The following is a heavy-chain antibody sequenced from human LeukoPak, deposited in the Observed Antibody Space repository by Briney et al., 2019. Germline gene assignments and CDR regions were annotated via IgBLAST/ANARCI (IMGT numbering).Heavy chain of an antibody. CDR1: GGSISSGGYY. D-gene: IGHD3-22*01. CDR2: IYYSGST. Sequence: PSETLSLTCTVSGGSISSGGYYWSWIRQHPGKGLEWIGYIYYSGSTYYNPSLKSRVTISVDTSKNQFSLKLSSVTAADTAVYYCARARHYYDSSGYCANFDYWGQGTLVTVSS. V-gene: IGHV4-31*03. J-gene: IGHJ4*02. CDR3: ARARHYYDSSGYCANFDY.